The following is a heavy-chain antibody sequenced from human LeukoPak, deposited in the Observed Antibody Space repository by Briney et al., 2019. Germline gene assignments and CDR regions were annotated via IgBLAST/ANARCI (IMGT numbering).Heavy chain of an antibody. J-gene: IGHJ4*02. Sequence: SETPSLTCTVSGGSISTSSYFWGWIRQPPGKGLEWVGSIYYSGRTYYNPSLESRVTISVDTSKNQFSLKLNSVTAADTAVYYCARHGGLKYGGYEKRFDYWGQGTLVTVSS. CDR3: ARHGGLKYGGYEKRFDY. D-gene: IGHD5-12*01. V-gene: IGHV4-39*01. CDR1: GGSISTSSYF. CDR2: IYYSGRT.